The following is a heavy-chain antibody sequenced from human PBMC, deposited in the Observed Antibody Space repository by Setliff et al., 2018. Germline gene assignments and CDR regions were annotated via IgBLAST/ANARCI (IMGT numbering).Heavy chain of an antibody. J-gene: IGHJ4*02. Sequence: GASVKVSCKASGYTFVGYYLHWVRQAPGQGLEWMGWINPKTGGTNCAQKFQGRVTMTRDASINTAFMHLSSLKSDDMAVYYCAREPYDYIWGSYRSPYFDHWGQGALVTVSS. CDR1: GYTFVGYY. V-gene: IGHV1-2*02. CDR2: INPKTGGT. D-gene: IGHD3-16*02. CDR3: AREPYDYIWGSYRSPYFDH.